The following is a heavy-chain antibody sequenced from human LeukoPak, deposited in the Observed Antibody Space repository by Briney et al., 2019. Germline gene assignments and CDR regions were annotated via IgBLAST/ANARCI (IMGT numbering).Heavy chain of an antibody. V-gene: IGHV3-7*01. CDR2: IKQDGSEK. CDR1: GFTFSNYW. J-gene: IGHJ6*03. D-gene: IGHD3-10*01. CDR3: ARVDGSGSYIYYYYMHV. Sequence: PGGSLRLSCGAAGFTFSNYWMSWVRQAPGKGPEWVANIKQDGSEKYYVDSVKGRFTISRDNAKNSLYLQMNSLRAEDTAVYYCARVDGSGSYIYYYYMHVWGKGTTVTVSS.